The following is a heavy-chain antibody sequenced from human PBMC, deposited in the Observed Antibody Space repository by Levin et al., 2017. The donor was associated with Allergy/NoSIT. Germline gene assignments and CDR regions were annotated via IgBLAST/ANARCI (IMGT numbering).Heavy chain of an antibody. D-gene: IGHD6-19*01. CDR1: RFTFSSYA. CDR2: ISGGGGTT. V-gene: IGHV3-23*01. CDR3: AKVGVRASSSGWDDAFDI. Sequence: GESLKISCAASRFTFSSYAMSWVRQAPGKGLEWVSGISGGGGTTYYADSVKGRFTISRDNSKNTLYLHMNSLRAEDTAVYYCAKVGVRASSSGWDDAFDIWGQGTMVTVSS. J-gene: IGHJ3*02.